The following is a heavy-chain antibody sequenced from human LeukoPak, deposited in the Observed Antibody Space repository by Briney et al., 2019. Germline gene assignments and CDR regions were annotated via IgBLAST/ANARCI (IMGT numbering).Heavy chain of an antibody. CDR2: IIPILGIV. Sequence: GASVKVSCKASGGTFSTYTINWVRQAPGQGLEWMGRIIPILGIVNYAQKFQGRVTITADKSTSTAYMGLSSLTSEDTAVYYCARDCHTTMPGGRDCDSYYGMDVWGQGTTVTVSS. V-gene: IGHV1-69*04. D-gene: IGHD2/OR15-2a*01. CDR3: ARDCHTTMPGGRDCDSYYGMDV. CDR1: GGTFSTYT. J-gene: IGHJ6*02.